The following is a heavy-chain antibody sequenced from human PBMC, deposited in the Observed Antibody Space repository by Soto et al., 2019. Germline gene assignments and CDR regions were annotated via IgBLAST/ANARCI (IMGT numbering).Heavy chain of an antibody. V-gene: IGHV4-39*01. CDR3: ARLYYDSSGYYYLGYFDY. CDR2: LYYSGST. Sequence: ASETLSLTCTFSGGSISRSTYYWGWIRQPPGKGLEWIGSLYYSGSTLYNPSLKSRVTISVDTSKNQFSLKVNSVTAADTAVYYCARLYYDSSGYYYLGYFDYWGQGTLVTVSS. CDR1: GGSISRSTYY. J-gene: IGHJ4*02. D-gene: IGHD3-22*01.